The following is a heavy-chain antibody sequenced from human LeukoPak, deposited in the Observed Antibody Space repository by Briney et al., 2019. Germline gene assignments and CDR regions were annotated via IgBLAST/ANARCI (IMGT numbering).Heavy chain of an antibody. CDR3: ANSVDSSGYYYEGGFDY. D-gene: IGHD3-22*01. V-gene: IGHV3-30*04. CDR2: ISYDGSNK. CDR1: GFTFSSYA. Sequence: GGSLRLSCAASGFTFSSYAMHWVRQAPGKGLEWVAVISYDGSNKYYADSVKGRFTISRDNSKNTLYLQMNSLRAEDTAVYYCANSVDSSGYYYEGGFDYWGQGTLVTVSS. J-gene: IGHJ4*02.